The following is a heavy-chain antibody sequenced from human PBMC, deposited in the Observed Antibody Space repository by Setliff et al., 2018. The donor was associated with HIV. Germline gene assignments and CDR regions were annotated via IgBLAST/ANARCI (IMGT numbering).Heavy chain of an antibody. Sequence: PRGSLRLSCAASGYNFGVYWMHWVRQVPGKGLVWVSHINSDGSGTKYADSVKGRFTMSRDNAKNTLYLQMNSLRAEDTALYFCARDRGRPDSFDIWGQGTMVTVSS. J-gene: IGHJ3*02. CDR1: GYNFGVYW. CDR2: INSDGSGT. CDR3: ARDRGRPDSFDI. D-gene: IGHD1-26*01. V-gene: IGHV3-74*01.